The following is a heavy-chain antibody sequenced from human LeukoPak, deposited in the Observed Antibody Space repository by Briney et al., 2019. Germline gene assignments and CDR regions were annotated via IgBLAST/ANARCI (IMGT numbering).Heavy chain of an antibody. J-gene: IGHJ6*03. V-gene: IGHV1-69*13. Sequence: SVKVSCKASGGTFSSYAISWVRQAPGQGPEWMGGIIPIFGTANYAQKFQGRVTITADESTSTAYMELSSLRSEDTAVYYCARVQKRAHYYYMDVWGKGTTVTVSS. CDR2: IIPIFGTA. CDR3: ARVQKRAHYYYMDV. CDR1: GGTFSSYA.